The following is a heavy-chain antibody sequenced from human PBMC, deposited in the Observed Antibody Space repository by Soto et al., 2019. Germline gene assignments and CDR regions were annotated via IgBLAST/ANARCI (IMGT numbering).Heavy chain of an antibody. D-gene: IGHD3-3*02. CDR2: IMPVFPTA. J-gene: IGHJ6*01. CDR3: ARDTDRQQLGGNYYYIMDV. CDR1: GGTFRTSA. V-gene: IGHV1-69*12. Sequence: QVQLVQSGAEVKKPGSSVKVSCKTSGGTFRTSAISWVRQAPGQGLEWMGGIMPVFPTADYAQKFQGRVTITADESTSTAYMELSSLRSEDTAVYYCARDTDRQQLGGNYYYIMDVWGQGTTVTVSS.